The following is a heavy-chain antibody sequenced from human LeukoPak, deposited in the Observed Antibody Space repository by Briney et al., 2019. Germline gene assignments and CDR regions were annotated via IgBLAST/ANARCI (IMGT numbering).Heavy chain of an antibody. CDR3: ARGSSDFWSGYYTWFDP. CDR2: IYYSGST. D-gene: IGHD3-3*01. CDR1: GGSISSYY. Sequence: PSETLSLTCTVSGGSISSYYWSWIRQPPGKGLEWIGYIYYSGSTNYNPSLKSRVTISVDTSKNQFSLKLSSVTAADTAVYYCARGSSDFWSGYYTWFDPWGQGTLVTVSS. J-gene: IGHJ5*02. V-gene: IGHV4-59*01.